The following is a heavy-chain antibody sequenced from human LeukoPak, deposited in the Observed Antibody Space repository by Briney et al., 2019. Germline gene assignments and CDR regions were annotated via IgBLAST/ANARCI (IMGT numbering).Heavy chain of an antibody. Sequence: GGSLRLSCAASGFTFSSYAMSWVRRAPGKGLEWVSAISGSGGSTYYADSVKGRFTISRDNSKNTLYLQMNSLRAEDTAVYYCAKLRYSSGWLDYWGQGTLVTVSS. CDR2: ISGSGGST. CDR1: GFTFSSYA. J-gene: IGHJ4*02. V-gene: IGHV3-23*01. CDR3: AKLRYSSGWLDY. D-gene: IGHD6-19*01.